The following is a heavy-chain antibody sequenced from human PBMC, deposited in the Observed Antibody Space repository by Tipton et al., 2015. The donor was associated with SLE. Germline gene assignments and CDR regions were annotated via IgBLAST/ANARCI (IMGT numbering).Heavy chain of an antibody. D-gene: IGHD6-19*01. CDR3: ARVGIAVADIFDY. Sequence: SLRLSCAASGFTFSSSWMHWVCQAPEKGLEWVANINQDGDEKYYVDSVKGRFTISRDNAKNSLYLHMSSLRAEDTAVYYCARVGIAVADIFDYWGQGTLVTVSS. CDR1: GFTFSSSW. CDR2: INQDGDEK. J-gene: IGHJ4*02. V-gene: IGHV3-7*01.